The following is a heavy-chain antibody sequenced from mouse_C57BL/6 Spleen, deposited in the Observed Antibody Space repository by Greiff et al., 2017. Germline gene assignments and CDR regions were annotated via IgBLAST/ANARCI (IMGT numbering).Heavy chain of an antibody. J-gene: IGHJ2*01. Sequence: QVQLQQPGAELVRPGTSVKLSCKASGYTFTSYWMHWVKQRPGQGLEWIGVIDPSDSYTNYNQKFKGKATLTVDTSSSTAYMQLSSLTSEDSAVYYCARRAEGYFDYWGQGTTLTVSS. V-gene: IGHV1-59*01. CDR3: ARRAEGYFDY. CDR1: GYTFTSYW. CDR2: IDPSDSYT.